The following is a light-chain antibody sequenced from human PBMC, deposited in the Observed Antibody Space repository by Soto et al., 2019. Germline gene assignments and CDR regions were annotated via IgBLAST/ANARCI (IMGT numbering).Light chain of an antibody. V-gene: IGLV2-8*01. J-gene: IGLJ2*01. CDR2: EVS. CDR1: SSDVGVYNY. Sequence: QSALTQPPSASGSPGQSVTISCTGTSSDVGVYNYVSWYQQHPGRAPKLMIFEVSKRPSGVPDRFSGSKSGKTASLTVSGLQAEDEADYYCSSYAGNNILIFGGGTKLTVL. CDR3: SSYAGNNILI.